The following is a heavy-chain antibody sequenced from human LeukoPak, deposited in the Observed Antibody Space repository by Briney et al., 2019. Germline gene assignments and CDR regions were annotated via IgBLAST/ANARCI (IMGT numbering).Heavy chain of an antibody. Sequence: GASLKISCKDSGYSFSIYWIGWVRQMPGKGLEWMGAIYPGDSDTRYSPSFQSQVTISADKSISTAYLQWNSLNASDTAIYYCARRHFDWFFFDYWGQGTLVTVSS. J-gene: IGHJ4*02. CDR2: IYPGDSDT. CDR1: GYSFSIYW. V-gene: IGHV5-51*01. D-gene: IGHD3-9*01. CDR3: ARRHFDWFFFDY.